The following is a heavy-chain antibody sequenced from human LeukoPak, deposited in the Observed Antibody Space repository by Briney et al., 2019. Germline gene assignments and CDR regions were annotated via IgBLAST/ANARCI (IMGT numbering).Heavy chain of an antibody. CDR3: ARDKRGYDILTGYYNSWFDP. CDR1: GGSISSYY. J-gene: IGHJ5*02. Sequence: PSETLSLTCTVSGGSISSYYWSWIRQPAGKGLEWIGRIYTSGSTNYNPSLKSRVTMSVDTSKNQFSLKLSSVTAADTAVYYCARDKRGYDILTGYYNSWFDPRGQGTLVTVSS. CDR2: IYTSGST. V-gene: IGHV4-4*07. D-gene: IGHD3-9*01.